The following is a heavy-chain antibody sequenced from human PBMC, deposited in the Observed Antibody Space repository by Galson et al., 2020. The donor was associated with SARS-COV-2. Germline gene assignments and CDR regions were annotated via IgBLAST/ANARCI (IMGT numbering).Heavy chain of an antibody. CDR1: GFTFSSYT. J-gene: IGHJ6*02. D-gene: IGHD3-10*02. CDR3: AREASWAMFAMDV. V-gene: IGHV3-21*01. CDR2: ISSGRVYI. Sequence: GGSLRLSCAVSGFTFSSYTMTWVRQAPGKGLEWVSSISSGRVYIYNADSVKGRFTISRDNAKNSLYLQMNSLRAEDTAVYYCAREASWAMFAMDVWGQGTTVTVSS.